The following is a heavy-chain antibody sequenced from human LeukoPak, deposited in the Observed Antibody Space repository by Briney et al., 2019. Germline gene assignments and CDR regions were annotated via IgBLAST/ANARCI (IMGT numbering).Heavy chain of an antibody. CDR3: ARERPITMVRGVVFDI. CDR2: IYYSGST. CDR1: GGSISSGGYY. J-gene: IGHJ3*02. V-gene: IGHV4-31*03. Sequence: PSETLSLTCTVSGGSISSGGYYWSWIRQHPGKGLEWIGYIYYSGSTYYNPSLKSRVTISVDTSKNQFSLKLSSVTAADTAVYYCARERPITMVRGVVFDIWGQGTMVTVSS. D-gene: IGHD3-10*01.